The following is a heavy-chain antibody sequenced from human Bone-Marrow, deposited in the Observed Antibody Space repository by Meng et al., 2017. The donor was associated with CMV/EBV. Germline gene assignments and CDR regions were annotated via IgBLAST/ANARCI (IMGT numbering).Heavy chain of an antibody. J-gene: IGHJ4*02. CDR3: AREVSYGGNLFVSGQFDY. V-gene: IGHV1-18*01. Sequence: ASVKVSCKASGYTFTTYGICWVRQAPGEGLEWVGWITAHNGYTNYAQNLQDRVTMTTDTSTSTVYMELRSLRSDDTAVYYCAREVSYGGNLFVSGQFDYWGQGTLVTVSS. D-gene: IGHD4-23*01. CDR1: GYTFTTYG. CDR2: ITAHNGYT.